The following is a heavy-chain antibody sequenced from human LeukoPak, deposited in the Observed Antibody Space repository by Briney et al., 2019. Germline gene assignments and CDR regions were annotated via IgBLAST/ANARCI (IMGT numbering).Heavy chain of an antibody. Sequence: SETLSLTCTIIGSSIRDNYYWGWIRRPPGKGLEWIGSVFYSGSTYYNPSLKSRVTLSVDTSNNIFSLKLRSVTAADTAVYYCARHNYYHFWSTLNWFDSWGQGALVTVSS. CDR1: GSSIRDNYY. V-gene: IGHV4-38-2*02. D-gene: IGHD3-3*01. J-gene: IGHJ5*01. CDR3: ARHNYYHFWSTLNWFDS. CDR2: VFYSGST.